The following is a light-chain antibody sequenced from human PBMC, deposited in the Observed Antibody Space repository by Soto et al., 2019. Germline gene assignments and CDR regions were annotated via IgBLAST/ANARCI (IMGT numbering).Light chain of an antibody. V-gene: IGKV1-39*01. CDR3: QQSYSTPPYT. CDR2: AAS. CDR1: QSISNY. Sequence: DLQMTQSPSSLSASVGDRVTITCRASQSISNYLNWYQQKPGKAPKLLIYAASSLQSGVPSRFSGSGSGTDFTLTISSLQPEDFATYYCQQSYSTPPYTFGQGTKLEIK. J-gene: IGKJ2*01.